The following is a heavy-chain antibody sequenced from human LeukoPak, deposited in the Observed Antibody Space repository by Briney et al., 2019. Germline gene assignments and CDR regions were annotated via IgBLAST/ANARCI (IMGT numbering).Heavy chain of an antibody. Sequence: GGSLRLSCAASGFTFSSYWMSWVRQAPGKGLEWVANIKQDGSEKYYVDSVKGRFTISRDNAKNSLYLQMNSLRAEDTAVYYCAREEGDSSVWARYFDLWGRGTLVTVSS. D-gene: IGHD3-22*01. J-gene: IGHJ2*01. CDR2: IKQDGSEK. CDR1: GFTFSSYW. V-gene: IGHV3-7*01. CDR3: AREEGDSSVWARYFDL.